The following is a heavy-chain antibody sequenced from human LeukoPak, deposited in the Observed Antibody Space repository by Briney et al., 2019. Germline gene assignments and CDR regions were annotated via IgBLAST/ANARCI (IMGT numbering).Heavy chain of an antibody. CDR1: GFTFSSYA. CDR3: ARDQWYFDL. J-gene: IGHJ2*01. Sequence: PGGSLRLSCAASGFTFSSYAMSWVRQAPGKGLEWVSAISGSGGSTYYAGSVKGRFTISRDNSKNTLYLQMNSPRAEDTAVYYCARDQWYFDLWGRGTLVTVSS. V-gene: IGHV3-23*01. CDR2: ISGSGGST.